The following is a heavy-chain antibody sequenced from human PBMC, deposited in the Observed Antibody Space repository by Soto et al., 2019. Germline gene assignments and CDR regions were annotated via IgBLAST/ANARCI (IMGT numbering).Heavy chain of an antibody. CDR3: VRGGGIAARPVDY. CDR2: IYYSENT. V-gene: IGHV4-39*01. D-gene: IGHD6-6*01. Sequence: SETLSLTCTVSGGSISSSSNHWGWIRQPPGKGLEWIGNIYYSENTYYNPSLKSRVTISVDTSKNQFSLKLSSVTAADTAVYYCVRGGGIAARPVDYWGQGTLVTVSS. J-gene: IGHJ4*02. CDR1: GGSISSSSNH.